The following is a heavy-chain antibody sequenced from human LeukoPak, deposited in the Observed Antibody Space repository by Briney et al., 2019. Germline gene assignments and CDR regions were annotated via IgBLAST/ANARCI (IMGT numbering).Heavy chain of an antibody. J-gene: IGHJ5*01. Sequence: PSETLSLTCTVSGGSISSGGYYWSWIRQHPGRGLEWIGYIYYSGSTYYNPSLKSRVTMSVDTSKNQFSLKLSSVTAADTAVYYCARRDGIVATKDVNWFDSWGQGTLVTVSS. D-gene: IGHD5-12*01. V-gene: IGHV4-31*03. CDR1: GGSISSGGYY. CDR3: ARRDGIVATKDVNWFDS. CDR2: IYYSGST.